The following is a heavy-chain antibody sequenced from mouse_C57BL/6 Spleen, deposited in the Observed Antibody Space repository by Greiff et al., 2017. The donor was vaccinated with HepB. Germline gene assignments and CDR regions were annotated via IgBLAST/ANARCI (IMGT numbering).Heavy chain of an antibody. V-gene: IGHV1-39*01. CDR1: GYSFTDYN. D-gene: IGHD2-4*01. J-gene: IGHJ4*01. Sequence: VQLKESGPELVKPGASVKISCKASGYSFTDYNMNWVKQSNGKSLEWIGVINPNYGTTSYNQKFKGKATLTVDQSSSTAYMQLNSLTSEDSAVYYCARNDYDGGHYAMDYWGQGTSVTVSS. CDR2: INPNYGTT. CDR3: ARNDYDGGHYAMDY.